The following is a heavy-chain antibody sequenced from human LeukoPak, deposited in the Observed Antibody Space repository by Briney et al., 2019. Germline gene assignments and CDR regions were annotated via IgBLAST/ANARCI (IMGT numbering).Heavy chain of an antibody. J-gene: IGHJ6*03. CDR2: IQYDGSNE. V-gene: IGHV3-30*02. CDR1: RFTFSSYG. D-gene: IGHD2-8*01. Sequence: GGSLRLPCAASRFTFSSYGMHWVRQAPGKGLEWVAYIQYDGSNEQYADSVKGRFSISRDSSKNILYLQMNSLRAEDTAVYYCAKDRCSNGVGCYYYYMDVWGKGTTVTISS. CDR3: AKDRCSNGVGCYYYYMDV.